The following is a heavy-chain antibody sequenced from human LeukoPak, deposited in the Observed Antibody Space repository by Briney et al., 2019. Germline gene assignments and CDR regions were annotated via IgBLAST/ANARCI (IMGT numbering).Heavy chain of an antibody. Sequence: PSETLSLTCAVYGGSFSGYYWGWIRQPPGKGLEWIGSIYYSGSTYYNPSLKSRVTISVDTSKNQFSLKLSSVTAADTAVYYCARALQGSYPPVSTYYFDYWGQGTLVTVSS. CDR1: GGSFSGYY. J-gene: IGHJ4*02. CDR2: IYYSGST. CDR3: ARALQGSYPPVSTYYFDY. V-gene: IGHV4-34*01. D-gene: IGHD3-10*01.